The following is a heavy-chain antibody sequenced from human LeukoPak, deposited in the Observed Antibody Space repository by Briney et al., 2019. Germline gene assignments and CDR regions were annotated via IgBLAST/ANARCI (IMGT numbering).Heavy chain of an antibody. CDR1: GFTFDDYA. CDR3: ARGGSYLSAFDI. CDR2: ISWNSGSI. V-gene: IGHV3-9*01. D-gene: IGHD1-26*01. Sequence: GRSLRLSCAASGFTFDDYAMHWVRQAPGKGLEWVSGISWNSGSIGYADSVKGRFTISRDNSKNTLYLQMNSLRGEDTAVYYCARGGSYLSAFDIWGQGTMVTVSS. J-gene: IGHJ3*02.